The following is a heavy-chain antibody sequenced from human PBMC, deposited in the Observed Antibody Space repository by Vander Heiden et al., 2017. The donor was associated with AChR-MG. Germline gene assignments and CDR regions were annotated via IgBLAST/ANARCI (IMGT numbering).Heavy chain of an antibody. CDR1: GYTFTSYD. Sequence: QVQLVQSGAEVKKPGASVKVSCKASGYTFTSYDINWVRQATGQGLEWMGWMNPNSGNTSISTAYMELSSLRSEDTAVYYCARGGSGAGTFDPWGQGTLVTVSS. CDR2: MNPNSG. J-gene: IGHJ5*02. CDR3: ARGGSGAGTFDP. V-gene: IGHV1-8*01. D-gene: IGHD1-1*01.